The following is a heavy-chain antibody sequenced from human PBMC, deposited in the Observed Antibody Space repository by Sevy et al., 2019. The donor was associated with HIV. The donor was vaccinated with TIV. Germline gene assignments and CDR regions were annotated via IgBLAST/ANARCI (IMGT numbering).Heavy chain of an antibody. Sequence: GGSLRLSRAASGFTFSDHYMDWVRQAPGKGLEWVGRTRNKANSYTTEYAASVKGRFTISRDDSKNSLYLQMNSLKTEDTAVYYCARGGSGSYYFDYWGQGTLVTVSS. J-gene: IGHJ4*02. CDR2: TRNKANSYTT. D-gene: IGHD3-10*01. CDR1: GFTFSDHY. CDR3: ARGGSGSYYFDY. V-gene: IGHV3-72*01.